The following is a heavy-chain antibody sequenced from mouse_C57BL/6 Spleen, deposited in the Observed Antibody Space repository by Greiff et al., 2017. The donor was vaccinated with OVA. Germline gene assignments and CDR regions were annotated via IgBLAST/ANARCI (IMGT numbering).Heavy chain of an antibody. J-gene: IGHJ2*02. V-gene: IGHV1-72*01. Sequence: QVQLQQPGAELVKPGASVKLSCKASGYTFTSYWMHWVKQRPGRGLEWIGRIGPNSGGTKYNEKFKSKATLTVDKPSSTTYMQLSGLTSEDSAVYYCAKERRYYFDYWGQGTSLTVSS. CDR1: GYTFTSYW. CDR2: IGPNSGGT. CDR3: AKERRYYFDY.